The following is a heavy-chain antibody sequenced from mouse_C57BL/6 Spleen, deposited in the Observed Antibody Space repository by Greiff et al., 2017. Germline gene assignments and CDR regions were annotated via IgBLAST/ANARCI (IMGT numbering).Heavy chain of an antibody. Sequence: EVKVVESGGGLVKPGGSLKLSCAASGFTFSDYGMHWVRQAPEKGLEWVAYISSGSSTIYYADTVKGRFTISRDNAKNTLFLQMTSLRSEDTAMYYCARRRETLGWYFDVWGTGTTVTVSS. CDR1: GFTFSDYG. J-gene: IGHJ1*03. CDR3: ARRRETLGWYFDV. V-gene: IGHV5-17*01. D-gene: IGHD4-1*01. CDR2: ISSGSSTI.